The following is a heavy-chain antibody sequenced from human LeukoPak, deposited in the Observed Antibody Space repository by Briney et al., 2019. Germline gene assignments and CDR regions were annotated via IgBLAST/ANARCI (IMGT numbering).Heavy chain of an antibody. V-gene: IGHV4-59*01. CDR3: ARYCTNGVCYIDAFDI. D-gene: IGHD2-8*01. CDR2: IYYSGST. Sequence: SETLSLTRTVSGGSISSYYWSWIREPPGEGLEWSGYIYYSGSTNYNPSLKSRVTISVDTSTNQFSLKLSSVTAADTAVYYCARYCTNGVCYIDAFDIWGQGTMVTVSS. J-gene: IGHJ3*02. CDR1: GGSISSYY.